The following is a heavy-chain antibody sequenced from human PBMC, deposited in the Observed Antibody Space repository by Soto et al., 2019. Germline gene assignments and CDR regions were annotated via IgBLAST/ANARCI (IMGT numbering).Heavy chain of an antibody. D-gene: IGHD2-8*01. CDR3: ARVVRYCTNGVCHFDY. Sequence: QVQLVQSGAEVKKPGASVKVSCKASGYTFTSYGISWVRQAPGQGLEWMGWISAYNGNTNYAQKLQGRVTMTTDSSTSTAYMELRSLRSDDTAVYYCARVVRYCTNGVCHFDYWGQGTLVTVSS. CDR1: GYTFTSYG. J-gene: IGHJ4*02. V-gene: IGHV1-18*01. CDR2: ISAYNGNT.